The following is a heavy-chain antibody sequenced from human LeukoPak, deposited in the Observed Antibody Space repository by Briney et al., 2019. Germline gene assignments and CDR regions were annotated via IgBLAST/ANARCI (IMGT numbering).Heavy chain of an antibody. V-gene: IGHV1-46*01. CDR3: AKCDETGTTRWFDP. Sequence: GASVKVSCKASGYTFINYCMHWVRQAPGQGLEWMGLISPSGSTTYAQSFQGRVTMTRDTSTSTLYMELSSLRSDDTAIYYCAKCDETGTTRWFDPWGQGTLVTVSS. CDR2: ISPSGST. D-gene: IGHD1-7*01. CDR1: GYTFINYC. J-gene: IGHJ5*02.